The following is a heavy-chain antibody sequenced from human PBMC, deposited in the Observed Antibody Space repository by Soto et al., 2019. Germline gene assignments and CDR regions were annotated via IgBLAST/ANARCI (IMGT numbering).Heavy chain of an antibody. V-gene: IGHV3-30*18. Sequence: GGALRLSCAASGFTFSDYGMHWVRQAPGKGLEWVAVISYDSTNKYYGDSVKGRFTISRDNSKNTLYLQMNSLRAEGRAVYYCAKDHGFDEFQLLYYSYYGLDVWGQGTTVTVSS. J-gene: IGHJ6*02. CDR3: AKDHGFDEFQLLYYSYYGLDV. D-gene: IGHD2-2*02. CDR1: GFTFSDYG. CDR2: ISYDSTNK.